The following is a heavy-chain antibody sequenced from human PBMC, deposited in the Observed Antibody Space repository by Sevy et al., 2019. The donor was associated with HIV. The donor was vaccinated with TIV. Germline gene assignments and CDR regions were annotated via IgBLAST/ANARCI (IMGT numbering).Heavy chain of an antibody. CDR3: ARRNDFDI. Sequence: SETLSLTCTVSGGSINSDPWNWIRQPPGKGLEWIGYVYYTGGTNYNPSLKNRVTISVDRTTNQFALKLTSVTAADAAVYCCARRNDFDIWGQGTMVTVSS. J-gene: IGHJ3*02. CDR1: GGSINSDP. V-gene: IGHV4-59*08. CDR2: VYYTGGT.